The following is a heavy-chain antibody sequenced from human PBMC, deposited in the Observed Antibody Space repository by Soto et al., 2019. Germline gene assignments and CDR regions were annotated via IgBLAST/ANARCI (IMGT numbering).Heavy chain of an antibody. CDR2: MNPDNGNT. CDR3: ARAILTVDGDFDF. J-gene: IGHJ4*02. CDR1: GYTFTHYD. D-gene: IGHD4-17*01. Sequence: QVQLVQSGAEVKKPGTSVKVSCEASGYTFTHYDINWVRQATGHGLEWLGWMNPDNGNTGYNEKFQGRVTMTRNTSISTAYMELSSLGSEDTAVYYCARAILTVDGDFDFWGQGTLVTVSS. V-gene: IGHV1-8*01.